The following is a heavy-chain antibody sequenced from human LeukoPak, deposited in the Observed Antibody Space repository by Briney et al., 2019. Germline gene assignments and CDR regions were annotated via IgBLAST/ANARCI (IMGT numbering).Heavy chain of an antibody. V-gene: IGHV1-2*02. Sequence: SVNVSCQTCGYTFPDYYMHWVRQAPAKGREGMGWINPISGGTNYAQKVQGRVTMTRDTSISTAYMELSRLRSDDTAVYYCARKEYRTDAFYIWGQGTMVTVSS. D-gene: IGHD6-6*01. CDR2: INPISGGT. J-gene: IGHJ3*02. CDR3: ARKEYRTDAFYI. CDR1: GYTFPDYY.